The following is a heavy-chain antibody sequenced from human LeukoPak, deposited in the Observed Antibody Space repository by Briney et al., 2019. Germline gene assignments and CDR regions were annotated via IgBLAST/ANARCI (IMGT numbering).Heavy chain of an antibody. CDR1: GFTFNRFY. J-gene: IGHJ4*02. V-gene: IGHV3-33*03. Sequence: PGGSLRLSCSASGFTFNRFYLHWVRQAPGKGLEWVAVIWYDGSNKYYADSVKGRFTISRDNAKNSLYLQMRNLRVEHTAVYYCAKVVAGNIDYYFDYWGQGILVAVSS. CDR3: AKVVAGNIDYYFDY. CDR2: IWYDGSNK. D-gene: IGHD2/OR15-2a*01.